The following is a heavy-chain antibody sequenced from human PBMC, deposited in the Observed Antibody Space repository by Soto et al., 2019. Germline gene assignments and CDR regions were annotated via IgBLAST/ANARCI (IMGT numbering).Heavy chain of an antibody. CDR3: ARLRVGAHYGMDV. CDR1: GGSISSSSYY. V-gene: IGHV4-39*01. J-gene: IGHJ6*02. D-gene: IGHD1-26*01. Sequence: PSETLSLTCTVSGGSISSSSYYWGWIRQPPGKGLEWIGSIYYSGSTYYNPSLKSRVTISVDTSKNQFSLKLSSVTAADTAVYYCARLRVGAHYGMDVWGQGTTVTVSS. CDR2: IYYSGST.